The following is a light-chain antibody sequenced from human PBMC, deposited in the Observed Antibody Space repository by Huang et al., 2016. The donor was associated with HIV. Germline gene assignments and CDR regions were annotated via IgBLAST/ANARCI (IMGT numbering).Light chain of an antibody. V-gene: IGKV1-8*01. CDR2: AAS. CDR3: QQYYSYRT. Sequence: AIRMTQSPSSLSASTGDRVNITCRASQDSNNFLAGYQQKPWKAPNLLIYAASILETGVPSRFSGSGSGTEFNLSISCLQSEDFATYYCQQYYSYRTFGQGTQVEIK. J-gene: IGKJ1*01. CDR1: QDSNNF.